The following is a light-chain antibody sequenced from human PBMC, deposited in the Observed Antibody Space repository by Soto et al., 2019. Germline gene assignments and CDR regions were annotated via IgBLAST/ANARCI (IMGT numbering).Light chain of an antibody. J-gene: IGKJ2*01. Sequence: DVQMTQSPSTLSASVGDRVTITCRASQSISNSLAWYQQKPGKAPKLLIYQASTLEGGVPSRFSGSGSGTEFTLTISSLQPDDFATHYCQQYSNYLYTFGQGTKLEI. CDR3: QQYSNYLYT. V-gene: IGKV1-5*03. CDR1: QSISNS. CDR2: QAS.